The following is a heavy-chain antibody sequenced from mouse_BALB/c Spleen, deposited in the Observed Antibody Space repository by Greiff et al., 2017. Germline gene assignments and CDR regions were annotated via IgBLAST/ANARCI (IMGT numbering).Heavy chain of an antibody. Sequence: VQLQQSGAELVKPGASVKLSCTASGFNIKDTYMHWVKQRPEQGLEWIGRIDPANGNTKYDPKFQGKATITADTSSNTAYLQLSSLTSEDTAVYYCARSGNWDAIDYWGQGTSVTVSS. CDR3: ARSGNWDAIDY. CDR2: IDPANGNT. CDR1: GFNIKDTY. D-gene: IGHD4-1*01. V-gene: IGHV14-3*02. J-gene: IGHJ4*01.